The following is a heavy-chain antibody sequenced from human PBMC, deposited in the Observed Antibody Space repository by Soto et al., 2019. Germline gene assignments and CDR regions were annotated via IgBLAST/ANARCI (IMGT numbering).Heavy chain of an antibody. Sequence: QVQLVQSGAEVKKPGASVKVSCKASGYTFTGYHMHWVRQAPGQGLEWMGWIHPNSGGTSYAQKFQGRVTMTRDTSISTAYMELTRLRSDDTAVDYCARILSEEVGALHYCGQGTLVTVSS. CDR1: GYTFTGYH. V-gene: IGHV1-2*02. CDR3: ARILSEEVGALHY. J-gene: IGHJ4*02. CDR2: IHPNSGGT. D-gene: IGHD1-26*01.